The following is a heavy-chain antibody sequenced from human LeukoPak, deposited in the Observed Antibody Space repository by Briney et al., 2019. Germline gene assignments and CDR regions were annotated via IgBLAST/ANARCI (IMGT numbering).Heavy chain of an antibody. CDR3: ARDPASSSFFDY. J-gene: IGHJ4*02. V-gene: IGHV1-69*13. D-gene: IGHD6-6*01. CDR1: GGTFSSYA. CDR2: IIPIFGTA. Sequence: SVKVSCKASGGTFSSYAISWVRQAPGQGLEWMGGIIPIFGTANYAQKFQGRVTITADESTSTAYMELSSLRSEDTAVYYCARDPASSSFFDYWGQGTLVTVSS.